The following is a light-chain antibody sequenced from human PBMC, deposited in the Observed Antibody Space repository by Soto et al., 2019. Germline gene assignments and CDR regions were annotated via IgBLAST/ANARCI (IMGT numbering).Light chain of an antibody. Sequence: EIVMTQSPATLSVSPLERATGCFRASQSVSSNLAWYQQKPGQAPRLLIDGASDRATGIPDRFSGSGYGTEFTLSISSLQSEDFAVYYCQQYNTWPWTFGQGTKVE. CDR2: GAS. J-gene: IGKJ1*01. CDR1: QSVSSN. V-gene: IGKV3-15*01. CDR3: QQYNTWPWT.